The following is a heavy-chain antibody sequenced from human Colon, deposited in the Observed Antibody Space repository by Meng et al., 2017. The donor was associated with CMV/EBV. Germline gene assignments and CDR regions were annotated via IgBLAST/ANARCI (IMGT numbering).Heavy chain of an antibody. CDR3: ARDRLAYCGGDCYLDAFDI. CDR2: ISSGLSHI. Sequence: GESLKISCAVSGFPLNSHGMHWVRQAPGKGLEWVSSISSGLSHIYYADSVKGRFSISKDDAKNLLFLQMNSLRDEDTAVYYCARDRLAYCGGDCYLDAFDIWGQGTMVTVSS. V-gene: IGHV3-21*01. CDR1: GFPLNSHG. D-gene: IGHD2-21*01. J-gene: IGHJ3*02.